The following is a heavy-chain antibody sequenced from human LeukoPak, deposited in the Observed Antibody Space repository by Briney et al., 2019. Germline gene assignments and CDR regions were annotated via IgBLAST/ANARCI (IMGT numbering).Heavy chain of an antibody. D-gene: IGHD3-3*01. V-gene: IGHV3-30*02. J-gene: IGHJ4*02. Sequence: GGSLRLSCAASGFTFSSYGMHWVRQAPGKGLEWVAFIRYDGSIKYYADSVKGRFTISRDNSNNTLYVQMNSLRAEDTAVYYCAKARNQYYDFWSGYGYWGQGTLVTVSS. CDR1: GFTFSSYG. CDR3: AKARNQYYDFWSGYGY. CDR2: IRYDGSIK.